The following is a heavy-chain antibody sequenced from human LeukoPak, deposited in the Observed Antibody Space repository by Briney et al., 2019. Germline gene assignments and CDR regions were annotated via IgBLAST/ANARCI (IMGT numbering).Heavy chain of an antibody. J-gene: IGHJ5*02. Sequence: GGSLRLSCVASGFTFSNYWMHWVRQPPGKGLVWVSRTYVDGRTTNYADSVKGRFTISRDNAKNTVYLEMNSLSVEDTATYYCIRDFRSADLWGQGTLVTVTS. CDR2: TYVDGRTT. CDR3: IRDFRSADL. CDR1: GFTFSNYW. V-gene: IGHV3-74*01.